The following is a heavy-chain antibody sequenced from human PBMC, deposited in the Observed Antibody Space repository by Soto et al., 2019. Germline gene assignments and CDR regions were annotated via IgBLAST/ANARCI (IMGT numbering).Heavy chain of an antibody. Sequence: DGSLRLSCAASGFTFSSYAMSWVRQAPGKGLEWVSAISGSGGSTYYADSVKGRFTISRDNSKNTLYLQMNSLRAEDTAVYYCAKGIMRIIAVAGGGFDPWGQGTLVTVSS. V-gene: IGHV3-23*01. D-gene: IGHD6-19*01. J-gene: IGHJ5*02. CDR1: GFTFSSYA. CDR3: AKGIMRIIAVAGGGFDP. CDR2: ISGSGGST.